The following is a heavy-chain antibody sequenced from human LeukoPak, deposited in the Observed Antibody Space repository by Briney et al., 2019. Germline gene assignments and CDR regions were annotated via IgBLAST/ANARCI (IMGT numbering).Heavy chain of an antibody. V-gene: IGHV3-23*01. CDR3: AKDTAGIAAAEPDY. J-gene: IGHJ4*02. Sequence: GGTLRLSCAASGFTFSSYSMSWVRQAPGKGLEWVSAISGSGGSTYYADSVKGRFTISRDNSKNTLYLQMNSLRAEDTAVYYCAKDTAGIAAAEPDYWGQGTLVTVSS. CDR1: GFTFSSYS. D-gene: IGHD6-13*01. CDR2: ISGSGGST.